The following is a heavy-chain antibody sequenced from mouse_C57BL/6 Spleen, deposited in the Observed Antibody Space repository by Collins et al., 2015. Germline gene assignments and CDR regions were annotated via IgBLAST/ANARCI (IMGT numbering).Heavy chain of an antibody. J-gene: IGHJ2*01. Sequence: QVQLQQPRTELVKPGASVKVSCKASGYTFTSYWMHWVKQRPGQGLEWIGRIHPSDSDTNYNQKFKGKATLTVDRSSTTAYMQLSSLTSEDSAVYYCAIGAYDFDAFDYWGQGTTLTVSP. V-gene: IGHV1-74*01. CDR2: IHPSDSDT. CDR3: AIGAYDFDAFDY. D-gene: IGHD2-4*01. CDR1: GYTFTSYW.